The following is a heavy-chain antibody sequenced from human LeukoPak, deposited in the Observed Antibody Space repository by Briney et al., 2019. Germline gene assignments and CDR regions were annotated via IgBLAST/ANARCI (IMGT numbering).Heavy chain of an antibody. D-gene: IGHD3-10*01. J-gene: IGHJ4*02. CDR1: GYRFTSYW. Sequence: GESLKISCKGSGYRFTSYWIGWVRPMPGKGLEWMGIIYPGDSDTRYSPSFQGQVTISADKSISTAYLQWSSLKASDTAMYYCARYLLWFGELGEYFDYWGQGTLVTVSS. V-gene: IGHV5-51*01. CDR3: ARYLLWFGELGEYFDY. CDR2: IYPGDSDT.